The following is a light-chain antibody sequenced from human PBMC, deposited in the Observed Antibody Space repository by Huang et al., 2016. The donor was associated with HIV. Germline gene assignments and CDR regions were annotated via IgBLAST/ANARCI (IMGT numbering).Light chain of an antibody. CDR2: GAS. CDR3: QQYNNWPYT. V-gene: IGKV3-15*01. CDR1: QSVGSK. J-gene: IGKJ2*01. Sequence: DTVMTQTPATLSVSPGVRATLSCRASQSVGSKLAWFQQKPGQAPRLPIHGASTRATGIPARFSGSGSGTEFTLTISSLQSEDFAVYYCQQYNNWPYTFGQGTKLEIK.